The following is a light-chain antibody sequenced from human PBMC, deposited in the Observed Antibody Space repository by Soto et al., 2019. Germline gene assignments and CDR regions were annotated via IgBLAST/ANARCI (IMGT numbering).Light chain of an antibody. V-gene: IGLV2-14*01. CDR2: DVT. CDR3: SSYSSTLNFV. Sequence: QSVLTQPASVSGSPGQSLTISCTGTSSDVGDYDFVSWYQQHPGKAPKLVIYDVTNRPSGVSNRFSGSKSGNTASLTISGLQAEDEADYYCSSYSSTLNFVFGSGTKLTVL. J-gene: IGLJ1*01. CDR1: SSDVGDYDF.